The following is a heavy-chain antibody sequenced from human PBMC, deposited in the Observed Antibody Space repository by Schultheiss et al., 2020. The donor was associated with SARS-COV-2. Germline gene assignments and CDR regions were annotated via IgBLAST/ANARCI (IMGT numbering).Heavy chain of an antibody. CDR2: INHSGST. V-gene: IGHV4-34*01. CDR1: GGSFSGYY. CDR3: ARVIVVVPAAIPEYFQH. J-gene: IGHJ1*01. Sequence: SETLSLTCAVYGGSFSGYYWSWIRQPPGKGLEWIGEINHSGSTNYNPSLTSRVTISVDTSKNQFSLKLSSVTAADTAVYYCARVIVVVPAAIPEYFQHWGQGTLVTVSS. D-gene: IGHD2-2*01.